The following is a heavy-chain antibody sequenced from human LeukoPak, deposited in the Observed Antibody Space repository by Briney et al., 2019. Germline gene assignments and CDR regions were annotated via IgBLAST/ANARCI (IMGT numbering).Heavy chain of an antibody. D-gene: IGHD3-10*01. J-gene: IGHJ6*02. V-gene: IGHV4-59*08. CDR3: ARHILLWFGPTGMDV. CDR1: GGSINDYY. Sequence: SETLSLTCTVSGGSINDYYWSWIRQSPGKGLEWIGYIYYSGSTDYNPSLKSRVTISVDTSKNQFSLKLSSVTAADTAVYYCARHILLWFGPTGMDVWGQGTTVTVSS. CDR2: IYYSGST.